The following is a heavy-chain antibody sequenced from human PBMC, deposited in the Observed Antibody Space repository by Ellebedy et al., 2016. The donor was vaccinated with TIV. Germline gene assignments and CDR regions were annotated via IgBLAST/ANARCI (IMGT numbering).Heavy chain of an antibody. CDR1: GYTFTGYY. D-gene: IGHD5-24*01. CDR3: ARGLGWLQRDSDY. J-gene: IGHJ4*02. V-gene: IGHV1-2*06. CDR2: INPDRGDT. Sequence: AASVKVSCKASGYTFTGYYIHWVRQAPGEGLEWMGRINPDRGDTDYGQKFQGRVTMTRDTSISTAYMEMSRLRSDDTAVYFCARGLGWLQRDSDYWGQGTLVTVSS.